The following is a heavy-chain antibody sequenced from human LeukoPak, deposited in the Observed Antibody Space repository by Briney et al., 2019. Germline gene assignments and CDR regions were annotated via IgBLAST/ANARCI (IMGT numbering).Heavy chain of an antibody. J-gene: IGHJ4*02. CDR1: GGSISSYC. CDR2: IYYSGST. V-gene: IGHV4-59*01. Sequence: SETLSLTCTVSGGSISSYCWSWIRQPPGKGLEWIGYIYYSGSTNYNPSLKSRVTISVDTSKNQFSLKLSSVTAADTAVYYCARGRGMATIGSNYFDYWGQGTLVTVSS. D-gene: IGHD5-24*01. CDR3: ARGRGMATIGSNYFDY.